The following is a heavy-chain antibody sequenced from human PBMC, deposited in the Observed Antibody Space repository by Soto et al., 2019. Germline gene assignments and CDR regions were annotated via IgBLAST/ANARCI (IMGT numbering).Heavy chain of an antibody. V-gene: IGHV3-23*01. CDR3: AKLSAVATTKSPFDY. J-gene: IGHJ4*02. CDR2: ISGSGDNT. D-gene: IGHD5-12*01. CDR1: GFTFSSYA. Sequence: GGSLRLSCAASGFTFSSYAMNWVRQAPGKGLEWVSAISGSGDNTYYADSVKGRFTISRDMSKNTLYLQMNSLRAEDTAEYYCAKLSAVATTKSPFDYWGQGTLVTVLL.